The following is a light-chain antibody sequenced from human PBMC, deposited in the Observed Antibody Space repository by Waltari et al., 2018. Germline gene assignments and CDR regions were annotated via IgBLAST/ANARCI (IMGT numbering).Light chain of an antibody. J-gene: IGKJ1*01. CDR3: QKYVNLPAT. Sequence: GKASQSVANDLAWYQQKPGQAPRLLIYHASIRATGIPDRFSGSGYGTDFSLTISRLEPEDFAVYFCQKYVNLPATFGQGTTVEV. CDR1: QSVAND. CDR2: HAS. V-gene: IGKV3-20*01.